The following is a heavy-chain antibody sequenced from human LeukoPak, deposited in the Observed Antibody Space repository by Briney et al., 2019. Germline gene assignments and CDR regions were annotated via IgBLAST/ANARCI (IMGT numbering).Heavy chain of an antibody. CDR1: GFTFSSYG. V-gene: IGHV3-30*03. D-gene: IGHD6-25*01. J-gene: IGHJ4*02. Sequence: GGSLRLSCAASGFTFSSYGMHWVRQAPGKGLEWVAVISYDGSNKYYADSVKGRFTISRDNSKNTLYLQMNSLRAEDTAVYYCARDNVAVGLLAAASRALDYWGQGTLVTVSS. CDR3: ARDNVAVGLLAAASRALDY. CDR2: ISYDGSNK.